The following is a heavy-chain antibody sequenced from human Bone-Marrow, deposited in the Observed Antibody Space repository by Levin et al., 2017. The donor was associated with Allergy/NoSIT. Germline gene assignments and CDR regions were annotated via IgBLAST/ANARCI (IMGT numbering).Heavy chain of an antibody. D-gene: IGHD6-19*01. Sequence: ASVKVSCKASGYTFTDYFIHWVRLAPGQGLEWMGWINPNSGDTDSSQNFQGTVTMTRDTSISTAYMEVTSLTSNDTALYYCARISSAAFEMWGQGTVVTVSS. J-gene: IGHJ3*02. CDR2: INPNSGDT. CDR3: ARISSAAFEM. V-gene: IGHV1-2*02. CDR1: GYTFTDYF.